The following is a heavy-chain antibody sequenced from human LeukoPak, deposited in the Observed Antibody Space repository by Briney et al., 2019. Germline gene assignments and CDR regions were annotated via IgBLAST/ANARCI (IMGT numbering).Heavy chain of an antibody. CDR3: ARSINSGWLYNWFDP. CDR2: IKQDGSEK. V-gene: IGHV3-7*01. CDR1: GFTFNSYW. D-gene: IGHD6-19*01. Sequence: PGGSLRLSCAASGFTFNSYWMSWVRQAPGKGLEWVANIKQDGSEKYYVDSVKGRFTISRDNAKNSLYLQMNSLRAEDTAVYYCARSINSGWLYNWFDPWGQGTLVTVSS. J-gene: IGHJ5*02.